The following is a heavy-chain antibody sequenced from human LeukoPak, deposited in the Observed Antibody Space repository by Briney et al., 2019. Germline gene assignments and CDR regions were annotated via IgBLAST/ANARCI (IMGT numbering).Heavy chain of an antibody. CDR2: IYSSGST. CDR3: ATNYGILGAKNAFDI. CDR1: GDSISSYY. V-gene: IGHV4-4*07. J-gene: IGHJ3*02. D-gene: IGHD1-26*01. Sequence: SETLSLTCTVSGDSISSYYWSWIRQPAGKGLEWVGRIYSSGSTTYNPSLKNRVTISVDTSKNHFSLRLSSVTAAATAVYYCATNYGILGAKNAFDIWGQGTMVTVSS.